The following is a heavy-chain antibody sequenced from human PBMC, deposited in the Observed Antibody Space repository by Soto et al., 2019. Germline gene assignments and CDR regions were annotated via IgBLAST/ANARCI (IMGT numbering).Heavy chain of an antibody. CDR2: IYYSGST. J-gene: IGHJ5*02. V-gene: IGHV4-30-4*01. D-gene: IGHD2-2*01. CDR3: ARAQLLAPWFDP. Sequence: SETLSLTCTVSGGSISSGDYYWSWIRQPPGKGLEWIGYIYYSGSTYYNPSLKSRVTISVDTSKNQFSLKLSSVTAADTAVYYCARAQLLAPWFDPWGQGTLVTVSS. CDR1: GGSISSGDYY.